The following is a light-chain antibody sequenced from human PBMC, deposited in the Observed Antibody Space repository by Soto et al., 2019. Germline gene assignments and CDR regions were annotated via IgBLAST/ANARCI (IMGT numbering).Light chain of an antibody. CDR1: SSDVGNYNF. V-gene: IGLV2-14*01. CDR3: TSYTAFSTDIL. Sequence: QSVLTQPASVSGSPGQSITISCTGTSSDVGNYNFVSWYQHHAGTAPKLIIYQVTNRPSGVSDRFSGSKSGDTASLTISGLQAEDEADYYCTSYTAFSTDILFGGGTQLTGL. CDR2: QVT. J-gene: IGLJ2*01.